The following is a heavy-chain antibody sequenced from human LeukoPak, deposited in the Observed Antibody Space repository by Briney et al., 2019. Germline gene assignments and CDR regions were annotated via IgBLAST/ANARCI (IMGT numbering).Heavy chain of an antibody. D-gene: IGHD1-1*01. V-gene: IGHV3-23*01. CDR1: GFPLRTYV. Sequence: GGSLRLSCAASGFPLRTYVMTWVRHAAGKGLEWVSTISGSGGSTYYADSVKGRVTISRDKSKNTLYLEMNSLRVHDPVTYFCVRSDDGGLVDPWGQGAPVTASS. CDR3: VRSDDGGLVDP. CDR2: ISGSGGST. J-gene: IGHJ5*02.